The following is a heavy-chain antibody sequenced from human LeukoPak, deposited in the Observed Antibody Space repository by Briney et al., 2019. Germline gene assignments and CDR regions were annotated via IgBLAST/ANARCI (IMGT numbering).Heavy chain of an antibody. V-gene: IGHV1-69*05. CDR3: ARDVHGDYGSGWFNP. Sequence: SVKVSCKTSGGTFNNSAISLVRQAPGQGLEWLGGIMPLFGTAGYAQKFQGRVTITKDESTRTVYLELTSLTSDDTAVYYCARDVHGDYGSGWFNPWGQGTLVSVSS. J-gene: IGHJ5*01. CDR1: GGTFNNSA. CDR2: IMPLFGTA. D-gene: IGHD4-17*01.